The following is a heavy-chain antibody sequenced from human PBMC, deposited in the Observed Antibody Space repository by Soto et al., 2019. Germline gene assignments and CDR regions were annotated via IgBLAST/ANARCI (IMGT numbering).Heavy chain of an antibody. Sequence: GSLRLSCAASGFTFSSYAMHWVRQAPGKGLEWVAVISYDGSNKYYADSVKGRFTISRDNSKNTLYLQMNSLRAEDTAVYYCARDKGGATLLGRFDAFDIWGQGTMVTVSS. D-gene: IGHD1-26*01. J-gene: IGHJ3*02. CDR3: ARDKGGATLLGRFDAFDI. CDR2: ISYDGSNK. CDR1: GFTFSSYA. V-gene: IGHV3-30-3*01.